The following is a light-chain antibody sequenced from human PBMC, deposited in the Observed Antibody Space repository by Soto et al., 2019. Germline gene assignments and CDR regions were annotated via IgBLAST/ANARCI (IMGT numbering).Light chain of an antibody. CDR1: SSDVGGCKF. V-gene: IGLV2-8*01. CDR3: SSCAGSNNPYV. J-gene: IGLJ1*01. Sequence: QSALTQPPSASGSPGQSVTISCTGTSSDVGGCKFVSWYQQYPGKAPKLIIYEVSKQPSGVPDRFSGFKSGNTASLTVSGLRAEDEADYYCSSCAGSNNPYVFGTGTKLTVL. CDR2: EVS.